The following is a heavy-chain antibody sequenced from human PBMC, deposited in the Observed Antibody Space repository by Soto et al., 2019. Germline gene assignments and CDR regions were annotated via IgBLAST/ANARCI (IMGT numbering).Heavy chain of an antibody. J-gene: IGHJ6*03. V-gene: IGHV3-7*01. CDR1: GFTFSSYW. D-gene: IGHD6-19*01. Sequence: EVQLVESGGGLVQPGGSLRLSCAASGFTFSSYWMSWVRQAPGKGLEWVANIKQDGSEKYYVDSVKGRFTISRDNAKNSLYLQMNSLRAEDTAVYYCARSGAEQWLVQYYYYYYMDVWGKGTTVTVSS. CDR2: IKQDGSEK. CDR3: ARSGAEQWLVQYYYYYYMDV.